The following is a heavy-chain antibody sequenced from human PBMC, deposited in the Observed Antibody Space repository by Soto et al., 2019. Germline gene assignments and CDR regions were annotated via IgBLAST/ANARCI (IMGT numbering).Heavy chain of an antibody. V-gene: IGHV4-39*01. CDR3: ARHGSY. J-gene: IGHJ4*02. CDR1: GVSIGKSGYY. Sequence: XEILSIPWTVSGVSIGKSGYYWGWIRRPPGKVLEWIVAIYYSGITYYNPSLKSRVTISVDTSKNQFSLKLTSVTAADTAVYSCARHGSYWGQGTLGTVPS. CDR2: IYYSGIT.